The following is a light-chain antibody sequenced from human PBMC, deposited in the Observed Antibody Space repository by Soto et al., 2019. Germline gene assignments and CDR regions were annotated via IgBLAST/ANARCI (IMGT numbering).Light chain of an antibody. CDR2: AVR. CDR1: SSVVGGYNY. CDR3: SSYAGSNDYV. V-gene: IGLV2-8*01. J-gene: IGLJ1*01. Sequence: LTQPPTASGSPGQQDTISYTTTSSVVGGYNYVTWYQQHPGKAPTLKIYAVRKRPSGVPDRFSGSKSGNTASLTVSGLQAEDEADYYCSSYAGSNDYVFGTGTKVTV.